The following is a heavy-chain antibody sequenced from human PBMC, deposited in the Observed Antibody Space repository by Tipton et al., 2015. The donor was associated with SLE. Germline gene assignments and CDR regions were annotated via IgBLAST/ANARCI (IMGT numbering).Heavy chain of an antibody. V-gene: IGHV3-23*01. CDR1: GFTFSTYA. Sequence: SLRLSCAASGFTFSTYAMNWVRQAPGKGLEWVSAISGSGGSTYYADSVKGRFTISRDNSKNTLYLQMNSLRAEDTAVYYCAKEIAAAGTNYWGQGTLVTVSS. D-gene: IGHD6-13*01. CDR2: ISGSGGST. CDR3: AKEIAAAGTNY. J-gene: IGHJ4*02.